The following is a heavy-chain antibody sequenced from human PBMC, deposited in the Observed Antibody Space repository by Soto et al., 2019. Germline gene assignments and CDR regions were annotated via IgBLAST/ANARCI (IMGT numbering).Heavy chain of an antibody. J-gene: IGHJ6*02. CDR3: ARATGYCRGGSCYATERDLAV. CDR1: GGSFSGYY. CDR2: INHSGST. Sequence: TSETLSLTCAVYGGSFSGYYWSWIRQPPGKGLEWIGEINHSGSTNYNPSLKSRVTISVDTSKNQFSLKLSSVTAADTAVYYCARATGYCRGGSCYATERDLAVWGQGPTVTVS. D-gene: IGHD2-15*01. V-gene: IGHV4-34*01.